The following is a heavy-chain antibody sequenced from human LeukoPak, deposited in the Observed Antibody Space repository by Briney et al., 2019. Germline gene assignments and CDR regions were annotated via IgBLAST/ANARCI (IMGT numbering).Heavy chain of an antibody. V-gene: IGHV3-66*01. J-gene: IGHJ4*02. CDR2: IYSGGST. CDR1: GFTVSSNY. CDR3: ARDGEPTVNFDY. Sequence: GGSLRLSCAASGFTVSSNYMSWVRQAPGKGLEWVSVIYSGGSTYYADSVKGRFTISRDNSKNTLYLQMNSLRAEDTAVYYCARDGEPTVNFDYWGQGTLVTVSS. D-gene: IGHD4-17*01.